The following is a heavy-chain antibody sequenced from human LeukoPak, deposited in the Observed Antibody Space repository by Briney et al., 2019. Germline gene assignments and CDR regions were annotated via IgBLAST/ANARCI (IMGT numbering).Heavy chain of an antibody. CDR2: IYYSGST. J-gene: IGHJ4*02. D-gene: IGHD3-22*01. CDR1: GGSISSSGYY. CDR3: ARAPYYYDSSGYYDY. Sequence: SGTLSLTCTVSGGSISSSGYYWGWIRQPPGKGLEWIGSIYYSGSTYYNPSLKSRVTISVDTSKNQFSLKLSSVTAADTAVYYCARAPYYYDSSGYYDYWGQGTLVTVSS. V-gene: IGHV4-39*01.